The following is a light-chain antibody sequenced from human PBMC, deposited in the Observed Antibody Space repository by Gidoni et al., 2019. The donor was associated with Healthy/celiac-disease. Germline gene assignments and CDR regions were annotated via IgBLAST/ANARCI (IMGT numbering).Light chain of an antibody. J-gene: IGKJ2*04. CDR3: QQYGSSPGS. CDR2: GAS. CDR1: QSVSSSY. Sequence: EIVLTQSPGTLSLSPGERATLSCRASQSVSSSYLAWYQQKPGQAPRLLIYGASSRATGIPDRFSGSGSGTDFPLTISRLEPEDFAVSYCQQYGSSPGSFGQGTKLEIK. V-gene: IGKV3-20*01.